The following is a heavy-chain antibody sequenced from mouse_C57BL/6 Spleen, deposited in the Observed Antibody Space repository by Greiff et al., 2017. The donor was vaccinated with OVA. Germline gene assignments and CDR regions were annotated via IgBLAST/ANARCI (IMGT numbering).Heavy chain of an antibody. V-gene: IGHV5-6*01. D-gene: IGHD1-1*01. CDR3: ARHEAVVGAY. CDR2: ISSGGSYT. Sequence: EVQGVESGGDLVKPGGSLKLSCAASGFTFSSYGMSWVRQTPDKRLEWVATISSGGSYTYYPDSVKGRFTISRDNAKNTLYLQMSSLKSEDTAMYYCARHEAVVGAYWGQGTLVTVSA. J-gene: IGHJ3*01. CDR1: GFTFSSYG.